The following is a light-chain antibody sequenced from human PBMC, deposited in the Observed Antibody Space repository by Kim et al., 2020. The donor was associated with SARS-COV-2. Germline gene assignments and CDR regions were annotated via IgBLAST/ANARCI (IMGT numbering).Light chain of an antibody. CDR1: QTVINW. CDR3: QEYYSYSRT. CDR2: KAS. V-gene: IGKV1-5*03. J-gene: IGKJ1*01. Sequence: DIQITQSPSTLSASVGDRVTITCRASQTVINWLAWYQQKAGKAPKLLIYKASSLESGVPSRLSGSGSGTEFTLTITSLQPDDFATYFCQEYYSYSRTFGQGTKGDIK.